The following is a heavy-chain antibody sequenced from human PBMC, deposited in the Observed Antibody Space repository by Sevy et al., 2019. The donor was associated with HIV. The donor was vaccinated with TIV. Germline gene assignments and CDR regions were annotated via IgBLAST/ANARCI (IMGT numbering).Heavy chain of an antibody. Sequence: GGSLRLSCAASGFTFSNYWMHWVRQGPGKGLEWVSRINEPWAFISYADSVQGRFTISGDNAMNTLYLHMNSLRAEDTAVYYCARDLTDAGTPGDDFDYWGQGTLVTAS. J-gene: IGHJ4*02. V-gene: IGHV3-74*01. D-gene: IGHD3-16*01. CDR1: GFTFSNYW. CDR3: ARDLTDAGTPGDDFDY. CDR2: INEPWAFI.